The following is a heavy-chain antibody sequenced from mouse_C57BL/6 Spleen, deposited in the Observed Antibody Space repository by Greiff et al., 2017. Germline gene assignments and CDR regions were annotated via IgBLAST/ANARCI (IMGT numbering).Heavy chain of an antibody. Sequence: EVQLQQSGAELVRPGASVKLSCTASGFNIKDDYMHWVKQRPEQGLEWIGWIDPENGDTEYASKFQGKATITADTSSNTAYLQLSSLTSEDTAVYYCTTGGYGDVGYWGQGTTLTVSS. V-gene: IGHV14-4*01. CDR1: GFNIKDDY. D-gene: IGHD2-14*01. J-gene: IGHJ2*01. CDR2: IDPENGDT. CDR3: TTGGYGDVGY.